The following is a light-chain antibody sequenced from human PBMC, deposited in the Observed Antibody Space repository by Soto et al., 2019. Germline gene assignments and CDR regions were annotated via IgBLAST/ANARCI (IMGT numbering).Light chain of an antibody. Sequence: EIVMTQSPATLSVSPGERATLSCRASQSVSSNLAWYQQKPGQAPRLPIYGASTRATGIPARFSGSGSGTEFTLTISSLQSEDFAVYYCQQYNNWGYTFGQGTKLEIK. CDR1: QSVSSN. CDR2: GAS. CDR3: QQYNNWGYT. V-gene: IGKV3-15*01. J-gene: IGKJ2*01.